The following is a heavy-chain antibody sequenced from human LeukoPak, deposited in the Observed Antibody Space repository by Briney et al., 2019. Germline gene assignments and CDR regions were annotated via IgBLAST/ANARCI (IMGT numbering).Heavy chain of an antibody. CDR1: GFTFSSSA. V-gene: IGHV3-9*01. D-gene: IGHD6-19*01. J-gene: IGHJ4*02. Sequence: GGSLRLSCAASGFTFSSSAMSWVRQVPGKGLEWVSGISWNSGTIDYADSVRGRFTISRDNAKNSLYLHMDSLRVEDTAFYYCAKDNRRHYTSGPNPDSLHWGQGALVTVSS. CDR2: ISWNSGTI. CDR3: AKDNRRHYTSGPNPDSLH.